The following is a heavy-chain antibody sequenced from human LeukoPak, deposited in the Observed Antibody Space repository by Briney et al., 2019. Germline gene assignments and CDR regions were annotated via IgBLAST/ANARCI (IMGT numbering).Heavy chain of an antibody. D-gene: IGHD3-22*01. CDR2: ISGDGGST. V-gene: IGHV3-43*02. Sequence: GGSLRLSCVASRFTFSSYWMHWVRQDPGKGLEWVSLISGDGGSTYYADSVKGRFTISRDNSKNSLYLQMNSLRTEDTALYYCAKTHLYYYDSSGYSPFDYWGQGTLVTVSS. J-gene: IGHJ4*02. CDR1: RFTFSSYW. CDR3: AKTHLYYYDSSGYSPFDY.